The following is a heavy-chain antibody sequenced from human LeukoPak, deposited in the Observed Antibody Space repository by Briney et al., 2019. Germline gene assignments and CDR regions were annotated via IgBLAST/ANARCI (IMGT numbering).Heavy chain of an antibody. V-gene: IGHV3-21*01. D-gene: IGHD1-14*01. CDR1: GFTFSSYS. CDR3: ARRNSYFDC. CDR2: ISSRSTFI. Sequence: GGSLRLSCAASGFTFSSYSMNWLRQAPGKGLEWVSSISSRSTFIYYVDSVRGRFTISRDNAKNSLYLQMNSLRAEDTAVYYCARRNSYFDCWGQGTLVTVSS. J-gene: IGHJ4*02.